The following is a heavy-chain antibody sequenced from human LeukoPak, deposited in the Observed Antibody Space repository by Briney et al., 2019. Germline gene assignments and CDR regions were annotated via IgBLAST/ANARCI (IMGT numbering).Heavy chain of an antibody. Sequence: ASVKVSCKASGYTFTSYGISWVRQAPGQGLEWMGWISAYNGNTNYAQKLQGRATMTTDTSTSTAYMELRSLRSDDTAVYYCARDRYCTNGVCPVYYYYGMDVWGQGTTVTVSS. CDR3: ARDRYCTNGVCPVYYYYGMDV. V-gene: IGHV1-18*01. D-gene: IGHD2-8*01. CDR1: GYTFTSYG. J-gene: IGHJ6*02. CDR2: ISAYNGNT.